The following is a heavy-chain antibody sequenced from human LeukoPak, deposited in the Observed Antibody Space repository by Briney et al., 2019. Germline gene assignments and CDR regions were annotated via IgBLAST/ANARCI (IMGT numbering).Heavy chain of an antibody. CDR2: IYYSGST. V-gene: IGHV4-59*01. J-gene: IGHJ6*02. CDR3: ARDRLGTYGMDV. CDR1: GGSIGSYY. Sequence: SETLSLTCTVSGGSIGSYYWSWIRQPPGKGLEWIGYIYYSGSTNYNPSLKSRVTISVDTSKNQFSLKLSSVTAADTAVYYCARDRLGTYGMDVWGQGTTVTVSS. D-gene: IGHD1-1*01.